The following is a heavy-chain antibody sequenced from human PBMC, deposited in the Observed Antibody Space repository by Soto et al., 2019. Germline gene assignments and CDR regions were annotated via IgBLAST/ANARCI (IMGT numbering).Heavy chain of an antibody. V-gene: IGHV1-3*04. Sequence: ASVKVYCKTSGYGFTSFAIHWMRQAPGQGPEWMGWINTGNGDSNYSEKFQDRVTITRDTSATTAYMELRSLRSDDTAVYYCARDCFRYCSGPGHDAFDSGGQGTMVPFSS. CDR2: INTGNGDS. CDR3: ARDCFRYCSGPGHDAFDS. D-gene: IGHD2-15*01. J-gene: IGHJ3*02. CDR1: GYGFTSFA.